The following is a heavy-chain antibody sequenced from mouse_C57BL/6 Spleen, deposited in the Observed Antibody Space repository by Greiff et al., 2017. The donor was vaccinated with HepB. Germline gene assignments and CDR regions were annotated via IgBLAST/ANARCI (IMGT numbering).Heavy chain of an antibody. J-gene: IGHJ3*01. CDR3: ARQAYYSNWGWFAY. V-gene: IGHV5-6*01. CDR1: GLTFSSYG. D-gene: IGHD2-5*01. CDR2: ISGGGSYT. Sequence: EVQVVESGGDLVKPGGSLKLSCAASGLTFSSYGMSWVRQTPDKRLGWVATISGGGSYTYYPESVRGRFTISRDNAKNTLYLQMSSLKSEDTAMYYCARQAYYSNWGWFAYWGQGTLVTVSA.